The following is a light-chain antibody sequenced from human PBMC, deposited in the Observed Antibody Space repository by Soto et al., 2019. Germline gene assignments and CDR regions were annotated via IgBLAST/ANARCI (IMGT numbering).Light chain of an antibody. J-gene: IGLJ3*02. CDR2: EVS. V-gene: IGLV2-14*01. Sequence: QSVLTQPASVSGSPGQSVTISCTGTSSDVGGYNYVSWYQQHPGKAPKLMIYEVSNRPSGVSNRFFGSKSGNTASLTVSGIQAEDEAHYYCISYTSSSTWVFGGGTKLTVL. CDR3: ISYTSSSTWV. CDR1: SSDVGGYNY.